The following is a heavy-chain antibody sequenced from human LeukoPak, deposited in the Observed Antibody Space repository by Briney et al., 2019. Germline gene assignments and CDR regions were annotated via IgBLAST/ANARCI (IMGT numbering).Heavy chain of an antibody. CDR1: GFRFSDFT. J-gene: IGHJ5*02. Sequence: GGSLRLSCAASGFRFSDFTMTWVRQAPGKGPEWVSAIGGRGGSTYYADSLGGRFTISRDNSKDMLYLQMNSLKVEDTATYYCGKEGGAWGQGTKVTVSS. CDR2: IGGRGGST. V-gene: IGHV3-23*01. D-gene: IGHD3-16*01. CDR3: GKEGGA.